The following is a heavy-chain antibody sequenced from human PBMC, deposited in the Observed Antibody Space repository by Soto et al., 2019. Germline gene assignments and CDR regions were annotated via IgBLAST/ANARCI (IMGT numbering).Heavy chain of an antibody. CDR3: ARDRYPYYYDSSGYYGY. J-gene: IGHJ4*02. V-gene: IGHV3-33*01. D-gene: IGHD3-22*01. Sequence: VQLVESGGGVVQPGRPLRLSCAASGFTFSSYGMHWVRQAPGKGLEWVAVIWYDGSNKYYADSVKGRFTISRDNSKNTLYLQMNSLRAEDTAVYYCARDRYPYYYDSSGYYGYWGQGTLVTVSS. CDR2: IWYDGSNK. CDR1: GFTFSSYG.